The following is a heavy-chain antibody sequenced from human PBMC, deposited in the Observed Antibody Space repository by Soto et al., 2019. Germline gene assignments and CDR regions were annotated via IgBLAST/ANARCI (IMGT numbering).Heavy chain of an antibody. J-gene: IGHJ6*02. CDR1: GYSFTSYW. D-gene: IGHD2-21*02. CDR2: IDPSDSYT. Sequence: GESLKISFKGSGYSFTSYWISWVRQMPGKGLEWMGRIDPSDSYTNYSPSFQGHVTISADKSISTAYLQWSSLKASDTAMYYCARSESAIVDYYYGMDVWGQGTTVTVS. CDR3: ARSESAIVDYYYGMDV. V-gene: IGHV5-10-1*01.